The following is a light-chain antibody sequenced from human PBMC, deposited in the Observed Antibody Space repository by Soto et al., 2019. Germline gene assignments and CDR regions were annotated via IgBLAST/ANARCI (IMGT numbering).Light chain of an antibody. J-gene: IGLJ3*02. CDR3: AAWDDSLSGWV. Sequence: QSVLTQPPSASGTPGQRVTISCSGSSSNIGSNYVFWYQQLPGTAPKLLIYMNNQRPSGVPDRFSGSKSGTSASLAISGLRSEDEADYYCAAWDDSLSGWVFGGGTKVTVI. CDR1: SSNIGSNY. V-gene: IGLV1-47*01. CDR2: MNN.